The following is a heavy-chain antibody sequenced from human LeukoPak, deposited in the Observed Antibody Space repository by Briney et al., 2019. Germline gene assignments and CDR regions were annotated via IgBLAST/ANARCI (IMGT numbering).Heavy chain of an antibody. CDR3: ARKDPGYSGYSDFDY. J-gene: IGHJ4*02. D-gene: IGHD5-12*01. Sequence: SETLSLTCTVSGYSISSGYYWGWIRQPPGKGLEWIGNIYHSGSTYYNPSLKSRVTISLDTSKNQFSLKLSSVTAADTAIYYCARKDPGYSGYSDFDYWAREPWSPSPQ. CDR2: IYHSGST. V-gene: IGHV4-38-2*02. CDR1: GYSISSGYY.